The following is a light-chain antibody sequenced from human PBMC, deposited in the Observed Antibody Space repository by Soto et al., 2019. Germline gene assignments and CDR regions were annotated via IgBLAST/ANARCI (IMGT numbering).Light chain of an antibody. CDR2: EAT. CDR3: CSYAGSMTWV. J-gene: IGLJ3*02. CDR1: SSDVGSYTF. V-gene: IGLV2-23*01. Sequence: QCALTQPASESGSPGQSITISCTGSSSDVGSYTFVSWYQHHPGKAPKLMIYEATKRPSGVSHRFSGSKSGNTASLTISGLQAEDEGEYYCCSYAGSMTWVFGGGTKLTVL.